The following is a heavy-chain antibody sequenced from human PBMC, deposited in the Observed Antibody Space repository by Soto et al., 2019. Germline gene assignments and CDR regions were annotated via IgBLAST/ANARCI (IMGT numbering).Heavy chain of an antibody. CDR2: IHSSGTT. V-gene: IGHV4-59*01. J-gene: IGHJ4*02. CDR1: GASISVYY. Sequence: QVQLQESGPGLVKPSETLSLTCAVSGASISVYYWNWIRQPPGKGLEWIGYIHSSGTTNYNPSLKSRVTISLDPSKSQFSVRLSSVTAADTAVYYCARLYYYETRRYFDYWGQGALVTVSS. CDR3: ARLYYYETRRYFDY. D-gene: IGHD3-22*01.